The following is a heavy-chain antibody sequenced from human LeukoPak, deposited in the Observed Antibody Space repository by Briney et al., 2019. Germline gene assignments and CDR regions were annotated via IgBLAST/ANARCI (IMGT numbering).Heavy chain of an antibody. D-gene: IGHD3-22*01. CDR1: GGSISSGGYY. CDR2: IYYSGST. CDR3: AKGYYDSSGYYLWLDY. J-gene: IGHJ4*02. V-gene: IGHV4-31*03. Sequence: SQTLSLTCTVSGGSISSGGYYWSWIRQRPGKGLEWIGYIYYSGSTYYNPSLKSRVTISVDTSKNQFSLKLSSVTAADTAVYYCAKGYYDSSGYYLWLDYWGQGTLVTVSS.